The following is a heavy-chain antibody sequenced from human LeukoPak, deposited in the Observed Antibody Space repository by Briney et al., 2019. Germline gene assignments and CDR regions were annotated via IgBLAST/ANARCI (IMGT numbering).Heavy chain of an antibody. CDR2: MNPNSGNT. Sequence: ASVKVSCKASGYTFTSYDINWVRQATGQGLEWMGWMNPNSGNTGYAQKFQGRVTITRNTSISTAYMELSSLRSEDAAVYYCARATTYDYVWGTYRYIDYWGQGTLVTVSS. V-gene: IGHV1-8*03. CDR1: GYTFTSYD. J-gene: IGHJ4*02. D-gene: IGHD3-16*02. CDR3: ARATTYDYVWGTYRYIDY.